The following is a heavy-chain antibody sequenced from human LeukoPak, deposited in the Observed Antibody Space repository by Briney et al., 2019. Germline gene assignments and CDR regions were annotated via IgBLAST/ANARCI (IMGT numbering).Heavy chain of an antibody. J-gene: IGHJ6*02. Sequence: SGGSLRLSCAASGFTLSNHWMTWVRQVPGRGPEWVANVNRDGSETYYLDSVKGRFTISKDNAKNSLYLQMNSLRAEDTALYHCARNNGMDVWGQGTMVIASS. CDR1: GFTLSNHW. V-gene: IGHV3-7*03. CDR2: VNRDGSET. CDR3: ARNNGMDV.